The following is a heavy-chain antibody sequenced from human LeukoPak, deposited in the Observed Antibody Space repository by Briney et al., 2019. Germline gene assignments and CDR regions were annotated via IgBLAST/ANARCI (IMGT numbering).Heavy chain of an antibody. J-gene: IGHJ4*02. V-gene: IGHV3-13*01. CDR3: ARGDSSGYQRNTKLDY. CDR1: GFTFSSYD. Sequence: GGSLRLSCAASGFTFSSYDMHWVRQTPGKGLEWVSVIGTAGDTYYPGSVKGRFTISRENAKNSLYLQMNSLRAGDTAVYYCARGDSSGYQRNTKLDYWGQGTLVTVSS. CDR2: IGTAGDT. D-gene: IGHD3-22*01.